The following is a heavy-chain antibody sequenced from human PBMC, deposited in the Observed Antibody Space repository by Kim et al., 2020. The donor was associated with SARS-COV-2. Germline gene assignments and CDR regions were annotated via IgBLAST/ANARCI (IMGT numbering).Heavy chain of an antibody. J-gene: IGHJ3*02. D-gene: IGHD3-22*01. CDR2: IYYSGST. CDR1: GGSISSSSYY. Sequence: PETLSLTCTVSGGSISSSSYYWGWIRQPPGKGLEWIGSIYYSGSTYYNPSLKSRVTISVDTSKNQFSLKLSSVTAADTAVYYCARHLSITMIVVVIRGAFDIWGQGTMVTVSS. CDR3: ARHLSITMIVVVIRGAFDI. V-gene: IGHV4-39*01.